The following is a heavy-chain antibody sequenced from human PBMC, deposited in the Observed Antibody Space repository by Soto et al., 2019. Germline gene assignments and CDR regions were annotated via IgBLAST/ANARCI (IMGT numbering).Heavy chain of an antibody. CDR2: ISGSGGST. CDR1: GFTFSSNA. Sequence: GGSLRLSCAASGFTFSSNAMSWVRQAPGKGLEWVSAISGSGGSTYYAESVKGRFTISRDNSKNTLYLQMNSLRAEDTAVYYCAKASDYGDFYYFDYWGQGTLVTVSS. V-gene: IGHV3-23*01. J-gene: IGHJ4*02. CDR3: AKASDYGDFYYFDY. D-gene: IGHD4-17*01.